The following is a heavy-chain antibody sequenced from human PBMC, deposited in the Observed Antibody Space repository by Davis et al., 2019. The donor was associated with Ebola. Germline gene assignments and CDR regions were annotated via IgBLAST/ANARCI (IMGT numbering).Heavy chain of an antibody. D-gene: IGHD4-11*01. V-gene: IGHV1-46*01. CDR3: ARDSPTVTTEDYYYYGMDV. CDR1: GYTFTSYY. J-gene: IGHJ6*02. CDR2: INPSGGST. Sequence: ASVKVSCKASGYTFTSYYMHWVRQAPGQGLEWMGIINPSGGSTSYAQKFQGRVTMTRDTSTSTVYMELSSLRSEDTAVYYCARDSPTVTTEDYYYYGMDVWGQGTTVTVSS.